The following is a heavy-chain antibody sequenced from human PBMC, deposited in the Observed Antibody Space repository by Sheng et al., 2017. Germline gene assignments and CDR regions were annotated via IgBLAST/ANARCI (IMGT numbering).Heavy chain of an antibody. V-gene: IGHV4-61*09. J-gene: IGHJ5*02. CDR1: WLHQQCSYY. CDR3: ARFRLGVVYANGDNWFDP. D-gene: IGHD2-8*02. CDR2: IYTSGST. Sequence: QVQLQESGPGLVKAFHRPLSPHLHCLWWLHQQCSYYWSWIRQPAGKGLEWIGHIYTSGSTPTTPLPQESSHISVDTSKNQFSLKLSSVTAADTAVYYCARFRLGVVYANGDNWFDPWGQGTLGHRLL.